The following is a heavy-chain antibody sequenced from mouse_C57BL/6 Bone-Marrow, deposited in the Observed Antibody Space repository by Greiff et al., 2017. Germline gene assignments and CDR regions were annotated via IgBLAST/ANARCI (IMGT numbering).Heavy chain of an antibody. J-gene: IGHJ3*01. D-gene: IGHD1-1*01. CDR2: IDPSDSYT. CDR1: GYTFTSYW. Sequence: VQLQQSGAELVMPGASVKLSCKASGYTFTSYWMHWVKQRPGQGLEWIGEIDPSDSYTNYNQKFKGKATLTVDKSSSTAYMQLRSLTSEDSAVYVGAREDYYYGSGAWFAYWGQGTLVTVSA. V-gene: IGHV1-69*01. CDR3: AREDYYYGSGAWFAY.